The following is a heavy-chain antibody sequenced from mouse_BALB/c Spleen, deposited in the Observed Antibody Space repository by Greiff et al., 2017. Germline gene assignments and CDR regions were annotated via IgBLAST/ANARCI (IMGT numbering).Heavy chain of an antibody. Sequence: VQLKQSGPDLVKPSQSLSLTCTVTGYSITSGYSWHWIRQFPGNKLEWMGYIHYSGSTNYNPSLKSRISITRDTSKNQFFLQLNSVTTEDTATYYCATDYYGSSYVDAMDYWGQGTSVTVSS. CDR1: GYSITSGYS. V-gene: IGHV3-1*02. D-gene: IGHD1-1*01. J-gene: IGHJ4*01. CDR3: ATDYYGSSYVDAMDY. CDR2: IHYSGST.